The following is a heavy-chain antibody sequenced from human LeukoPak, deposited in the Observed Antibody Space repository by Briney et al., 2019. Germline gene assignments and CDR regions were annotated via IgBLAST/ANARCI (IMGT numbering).Heavy chain of an antibody. CDR1: GFTVSSKY. D-gene: IGHD3-22*01. Sequence: GGSLRLSCAASGFTVSSKYMSWVRQAPGKGLEWVSVIYSGGNTYYADSVKGRFTISRDNSKNTLYLQMNSLRAEDTAMYYCAKEKKYYYDGSGYPGYDYWGQGTLVTVSS. J-gene: IGHJ4*02. CDR2: IYSGGNT. CDR3: AKEKKYYYDGSGYPGYDY. V-gene: IGHV3-53*01.